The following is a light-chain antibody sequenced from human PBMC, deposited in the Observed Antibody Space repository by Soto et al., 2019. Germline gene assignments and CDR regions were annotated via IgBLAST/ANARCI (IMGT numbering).Light chain of an antibody. CDR3: NSYAGSNNGV. J-gene: IGLJ3*02. V-gene: IGLV2-8*01. CDR2: EVS. Sequence: QSVLTQPPSASGSPGQSVTISCTGTSSDVGGYNYVSWYQQHPGKAPKLMIYEVSKRPSGVPDRFSGSKSANTASLTVSGLQAEDEADYYCNSYAGSNNGVFGGGTKLTVL. CDR1: SSDVGGYNY.